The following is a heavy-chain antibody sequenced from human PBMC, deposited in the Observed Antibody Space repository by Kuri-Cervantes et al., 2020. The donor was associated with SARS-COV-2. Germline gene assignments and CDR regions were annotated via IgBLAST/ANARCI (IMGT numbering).Heavy chain of an antibody. J-gene: IGHJ5*02. V-gene: IGHV1-24*01. CDR2: FDPEDGET. CDR1: GYTFITHY. D-gene: IGHD1-26*01. CDR3: ATGSGSYRGWFDP. Sequence: ASVKVSCKTSGYTFITHYIHWVRQAPGKGLEWMGGFDPEDGETIYAQKFQGRVTMTEDTSTDTAYMELSSLRSEDTAVYYCATGSGSYRGWFDPWGQGTLVTVSS.